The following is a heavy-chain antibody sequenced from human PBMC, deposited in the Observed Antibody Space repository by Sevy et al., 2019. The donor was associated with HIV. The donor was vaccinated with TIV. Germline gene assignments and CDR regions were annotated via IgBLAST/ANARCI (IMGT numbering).Heavy chain of an antibody. J-gene: IGHJ3*02. CDR2: VYYTGGT. CDR3: ARRNDFDI. V-gene: IGHV4-59*08. CDR1: GGSINSDH. Sequence: SETLSLTCTVSGGSINSDHWNWIRQPPGKGLERIGYVYYTGGTNYNPSLKNRGTISVDRTKNQFSLKLTSVTAADTAVYYCARRNDFDIWGQGTMVTVSS.